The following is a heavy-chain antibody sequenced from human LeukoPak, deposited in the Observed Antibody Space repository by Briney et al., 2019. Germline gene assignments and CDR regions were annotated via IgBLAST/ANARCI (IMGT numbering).Heavy chain of an antibody. Sequence: SETLCLTCTASGSSISSYYWSWIRQPPGKGLEWIGYIYYSGSTNYNPSLKSRVSISVDTTTKQSSMKLSTVTAAETAVYYCARDSIEGYYYYDMDFWGKGTPVTVSS. CDR1: GSSISSYY. CDR2: IYYSGST. V-gene: IGHV4-59*01. J-gene: IGHJ6*03. CDR3: ARDSIEGYYYYDMDF. D-gene: IGHD6-6*01.